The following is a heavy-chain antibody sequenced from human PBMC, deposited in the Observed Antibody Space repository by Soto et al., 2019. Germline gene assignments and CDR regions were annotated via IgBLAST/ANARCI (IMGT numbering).Heavy chain of an antibody. CDR2: IWYDGSNK. D-gene: IGHD3-10*01. CDR3: ARSPGGYSPHSFDY. V-gene: IGHV3-33*01. J-gene: IGHJ4*02. Sequence: PGGSLRLSCAASGFTFSSYGMHWVRQAPGKGLEWVAVIWYDGSNKYYADSVKGRFTISRDNSKNTLYLQMNSLRAEDTAVYYCARSPGGYSPHSFDYWGQGTLVTVSS. CDR1: GFTFSSYG.